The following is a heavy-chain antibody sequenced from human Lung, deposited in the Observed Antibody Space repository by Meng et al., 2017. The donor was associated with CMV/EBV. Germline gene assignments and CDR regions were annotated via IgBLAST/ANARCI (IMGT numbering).Heavy chain of an antibody. CDR1: ESTFNSYA. CDR2: ISYDGRDK. CDR3: TREGRLNWFDP. J-gene: IGHJ5*02. Sequence: GESLKISCADSESTFNSYAMHWVRQAPGKGLEWVAIISYDGRDKYYAESVKGRFTISRDNSKNTLYLQMNSLRTEDTALYFCTREGRLNWFDPWGQGTLVTVSS. V-gene: IGHV3-30*04.